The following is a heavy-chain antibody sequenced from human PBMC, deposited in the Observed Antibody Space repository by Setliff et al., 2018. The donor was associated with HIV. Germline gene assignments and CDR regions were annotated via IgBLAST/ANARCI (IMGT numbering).Heavy chain of an antibody. D-gene: IGHD3-3*01. CDR2: IYYSGGT. CDR3: ARGYYNFWSGYPPLDY. V-gene: IGHV4-59*01. CDR1: GGSISSYY. J-gene: IGHJ4*02. Sequence: SETLSLTCTVSGGSISSYYWSWIRQPPGKGLGWIGYIYYSGGTNYNPSLKSRVTISVDTSKNQFSLKLSSVTAADTAVYYCARGYYNFWSGYPPLDYWGQGTLVTVSS.